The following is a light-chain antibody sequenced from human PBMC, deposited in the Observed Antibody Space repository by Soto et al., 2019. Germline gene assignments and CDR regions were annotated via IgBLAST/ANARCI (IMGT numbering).Light chain of an antibody. J-gene: IGKJ2*01. CDR3: QQYNNWPPYT. Sequence: EIVMTQSPATLSVSPGERATLSCRASQSVSSNLAWYQQKPGQAPRLLIYGASTRATGIPARFSGSGSGTEFTLTISSLQSEDFALYYCQQYNNWPPYTFGQGTKLAIK. CDR2: GAS. CDR1: QSVSSN. V-gene: IGKV3-15*01.